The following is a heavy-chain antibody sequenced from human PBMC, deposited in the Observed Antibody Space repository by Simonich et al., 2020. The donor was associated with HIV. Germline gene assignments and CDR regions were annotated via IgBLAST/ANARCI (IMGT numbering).Heavy chain of an antibody. Sequence: QVQLQQWGAGLLKPSETLSLTCAVYGGSFSGYYWIWIRQPPGKGLEGIGENNHSGRTNYNPALKSRVTISVDTSKNQFSLKLSSVTAADTAVYYCARRHPTTVTTPYFDYWGQGTLVTVSS. CDR1: GGSFSGYY. CDR3: ARRHPTTVTTPYFDY. V-gene: IGHV4-34*01. D-gene: IGHD4-17*01. J-gene: IGHJ4*02. CDR2: NNHSGRT.